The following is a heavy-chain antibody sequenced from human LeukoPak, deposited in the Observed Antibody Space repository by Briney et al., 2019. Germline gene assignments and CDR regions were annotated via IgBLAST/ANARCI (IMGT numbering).Heavy chain of an antibody. D-gene: IGHD5-18*01. J-gene: IGHJ4*02. CDR1: GFTFSSYD. Sequence: PGGSLRLSCAASGFTFSSYDIHWVRQAPGKGLEWVAVISYDGSNKYYAESVKGRFTISRDNSKNTLYLQMNSLRAEDTAVYYCAKSTGYSYGGLDYWGQGTLVTVSS. V-gene: IGHV3-30*18. CDR2: ISYDGSNK. CDR3: AKSTGYSYGGLDY.